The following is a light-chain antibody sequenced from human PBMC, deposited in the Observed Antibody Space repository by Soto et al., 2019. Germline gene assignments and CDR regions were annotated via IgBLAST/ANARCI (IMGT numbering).Light chain of an antibody. CDR2: KAS. Sequence: DIQVTQSRSTLSGSVGDRVTITCRASQTISSWLAWYQQKPGKAPKLLIYKASTLKSGVPSRFTGSGSGTDFTLTISSLQPEDVATYYCQKYNSAPWTIAQGTKVDIK. V-gene: IGKV1-5*03. CDR1: QTISSW. J-gene: IGKJ1*01. CDR3: QKYNSAPWT.